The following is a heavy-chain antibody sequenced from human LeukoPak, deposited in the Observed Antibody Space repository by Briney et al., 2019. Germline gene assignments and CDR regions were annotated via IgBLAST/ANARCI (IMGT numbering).Heavy chain of an antibody. CDR1: GFTFSDNW. CDR3: ARRGGSSSRRSPIDY. V-gene: IGHV3-7*01. D-gene: IGHD6-6*01. J-gene: IGHJ4*02. Sequence: GGSLRLSCTASGFTFSDNWLAWVRQGPGKGPKWVANIKQDGSQRYYVDSVRGRFTISRDTAKNSLFLQMNGLRAEDTAVYYCARRGGSSSRRSPIDYWGQGTLVTVSS. CDR2: IKQDGSQR.